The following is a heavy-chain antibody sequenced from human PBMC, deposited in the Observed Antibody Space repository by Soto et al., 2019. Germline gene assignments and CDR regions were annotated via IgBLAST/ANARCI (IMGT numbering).Heavy chain of an antibody. CDR2: IIPIFGTA. J-gene: IGHJ4*02. D-gene: IGHD3-16*01. V-gene: IGHV1-69*13. Sequence: SVKVSCKASGYTFTSYYMHWVRQAPGQGLEWMGGIIPIFGTANYAQKFQGRVTITADESTSTAYMELSSLRSEDTAVYYCASAVGDLTSWAFDYWGQGTLVTVSS. CDR3: ASAVGDLTSWAFDY. CDR1: GYTFTSYY.